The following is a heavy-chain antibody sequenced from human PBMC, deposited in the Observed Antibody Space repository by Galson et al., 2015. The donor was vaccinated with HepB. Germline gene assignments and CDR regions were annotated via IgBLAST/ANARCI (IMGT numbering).Heavy chain of an antibody. D-gene: IGHD3-22*01. J-gene: IGHJ4*02. V-gene: IGHV3-33*01. CDR2: IWNDGTKE. CDR3: VRASNMKVVDNLDY. Sequence: SLRLSCATSGFTFGRYGMHWVRQAPGKGLEWVAFIWNDGTKEYYTESVEGRFSISRDSSNTLDLQMNSLRVEDTAVYYCVRASNMKVVDNLDYWGQGTLVTVSS. CDR1: GFTFGRYG.